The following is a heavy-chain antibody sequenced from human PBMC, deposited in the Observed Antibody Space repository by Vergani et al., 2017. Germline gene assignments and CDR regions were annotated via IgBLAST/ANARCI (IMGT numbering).Heavy chain of an antibody. V-gene: IGHV1-2*02. D-gene: IGHD5-18*01. CDR2: INPNSGGT. CDR3: ARDSGLDVDTAMVTLDY. J-gene: IGHJ4*02. CDR1: GYTFTGYY. Sequence: QVQLVQSGAEVKKPGASVKVSCKASGYTFTGYYMHWVRQAPGQGLEWMGWINPNSGGTNYAQKFQGRVTMTRDTSISTAYMELGRLRSDDTAVYYCARDSGLDVDTAMVTLDYWGQGTLVTVSS.